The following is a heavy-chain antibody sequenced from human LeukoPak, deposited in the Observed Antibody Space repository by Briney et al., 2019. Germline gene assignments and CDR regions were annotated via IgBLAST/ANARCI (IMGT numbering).Heavy chain of an antibody. D-gene: IGHD2-2*01. CDR1: GGTFSSYA. CDR2: IIPIFGTA. J-gene: IGHJ4*02. CDR3: ARASGVVPAAKDY. Sequence: GASVKVSCKASGGTFSSYAISWVRQAPGQGLEWMGGIIPIFGTANYAQKLQGRVTMTTDTSTSTAYMELRSLRSDDTAVYYCARASGVVPAAKDYWGQGTLVTVSS. V-gene: IGHV1-69*05.